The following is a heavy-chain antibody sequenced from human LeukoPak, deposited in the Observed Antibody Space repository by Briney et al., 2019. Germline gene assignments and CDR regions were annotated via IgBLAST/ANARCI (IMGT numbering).Heavy chain of an antibody. CDR2: MNPNSGNT. V-gene: IGHV1-8*01. CDR1: GYTFTSYD. Sequence: ASVKVSCKASGYTFTSYDINWVRQATGQGLEWMGWMNPNSGNTGYAQKFQGRVTMTRNTSISTAYMELSSLRSEDTAVYYCARADVGYSYGYADYYYYMDVWGKGTTVTVSS. D-gene: IGHD5-18*01. CDR3: ARADVGYSYGYADYYYYMDV. J-gene: IGHJ6*03.